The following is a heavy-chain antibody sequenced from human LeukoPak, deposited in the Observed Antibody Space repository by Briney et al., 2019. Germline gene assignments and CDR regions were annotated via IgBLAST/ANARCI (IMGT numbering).Heavy chain of an antibody. Sequence: PGRSLRLSCAASGFTFSSYGIHWVRQAPGKGLEWVAVISYDGSRKYYADSVKGRFTISRDNAKNSLYLQLNSLRAEDTAVYYCARDMGLRFLEWLLFVGMDVWGQGTTVTVSS. CDR3: ARDMGLRFLEWLLFVGMDV. CDR1: GFTFSSYG. J-gene: IGHJ6*02. D-gene: IGHD3-3*01. CDR2: ISYDGSRK. V-gene: IGHV3-30*03.